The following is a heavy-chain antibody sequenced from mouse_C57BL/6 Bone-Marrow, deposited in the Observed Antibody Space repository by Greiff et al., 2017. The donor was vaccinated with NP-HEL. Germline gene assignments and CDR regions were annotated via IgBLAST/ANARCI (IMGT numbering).Heavy chain of an antibody. CDR3: ARKNGSSYDYAMDY. D-gene: IGHD1-1*01. CDR1: GFTFSDYG. Sequence: EVQLQESGGGLVKPGGSLKLSCAASGFTFSDYGMHWVRQAPEKGLEWVAYISSGSSTIYYADTVKGRFTISRDNAKNTLFLQMTRLRSEDTAMYDCARKNGSSYDYAMDYWGQGTSVTVAS. V-gene: IGHV5-17*01. CDR2: ISSGSSTI. J-gene: IGHJ4*01.